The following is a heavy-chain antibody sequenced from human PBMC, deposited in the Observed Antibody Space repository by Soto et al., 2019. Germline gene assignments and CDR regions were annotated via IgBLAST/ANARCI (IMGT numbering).Heavy chain of an antibody. CDR2: IYSGGST. D-gene: IGHD6-6*01. J-gene: IGHJ4*02. Sequence: GGSLRLSCAASGFTVSSNYMSWVRQAPGKGLEWVSVIYSGGSTYYADSVKGRFTISRDNSKNTLYLQMNSLRAEDTAVYYCARSTAARPLFDYWGQGTLVTVSS. V-gene: IGHV3-53*01. CDR1: GFTVSSNY. CDR3: ARSTAARPLFDY.